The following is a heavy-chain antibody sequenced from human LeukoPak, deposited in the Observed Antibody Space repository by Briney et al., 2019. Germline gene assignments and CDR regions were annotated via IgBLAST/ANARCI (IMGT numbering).Heavy chain of an antibody. CDR2: IYTSGST. Sequence: SETLSLTRTVSGGSISRYYWSWIRQPAGKGLEWIGRIYTSGSTNYNPSLQSRVTMSVDTSKNQFSLKLSSVTAADTAVYYCARDQSYCSSTSCSDKFDYWGQGTLVTVSS. CDR3: ARDQSYCSSTSCSDKFDY. J-gene: IGHJ4*02. CDR1: GGSISRYY. V-gene: IGHV4-4*07. D-gene: IGHD2-2*01.